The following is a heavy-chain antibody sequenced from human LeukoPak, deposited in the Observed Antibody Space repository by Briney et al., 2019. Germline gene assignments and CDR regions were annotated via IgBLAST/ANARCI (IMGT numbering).Heavy chain of an antibody. V-gene: IGHV3-9*01. Sequence: GGSLRLSCAASGFTFDVYAMHWVRDAPRGGLEWGSGYCWNSGSLGYADSVKGQLTISRDNAKNPLYLQMNSLNAEDTALYYCARGPAWNYGIDYWGKGTLVTVSS. CDR3: ARGPAWNYGIDY. J-gene: IGHJ4*02. CDR2: YCWNSGSL. CDR1: GFTFDVYA. D-gene: IGHD1-7*01.